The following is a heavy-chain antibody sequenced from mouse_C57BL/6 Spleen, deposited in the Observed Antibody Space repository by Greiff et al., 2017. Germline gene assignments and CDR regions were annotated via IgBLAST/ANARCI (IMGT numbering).Heavy chain of an antibody. CDR1: GYTFTSYW. CDR2: IDPSDSYT. D-gene: IGHD4-1*02. CDR3: ARWATGTFFDY. V-gene: IGHV1-50*01. J-gene: IGHJ2*01. Sequence: QVQLQQPGAELVKPGASVKLSCKASGYTFTSYWMQWVKQRPGQGLEWIGEIDPSDSYTNYNQKFKGKATLTVDTSSSTAYMQLSSLTSEDSAVYYCARWATGTFFDYWGQGTTLTVSS.